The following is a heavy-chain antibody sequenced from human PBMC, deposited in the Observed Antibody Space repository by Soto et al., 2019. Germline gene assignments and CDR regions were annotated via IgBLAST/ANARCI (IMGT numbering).Heavy chain of an antibody. CDR3: ARDAPPEDY. CDR1: GYTLTTYV. J-gene: IGHJ4*02. Sequence: ASVKVSCKASGYTLTTYVMHWVRQAPGQRLEWMGWINAGNDNTKCSEKFQGRVTITRDTSASTVYMELSSLRSDDTAVYYCARDAPPEDYWGQGTLVTVSS. V-gene: IGHV1-3*01. CDR2: INAGNDNT.